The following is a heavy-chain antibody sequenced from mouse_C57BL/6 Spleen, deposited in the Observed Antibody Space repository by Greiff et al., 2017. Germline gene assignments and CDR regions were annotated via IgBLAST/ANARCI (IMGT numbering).Heavy chain of an antibody. V-gene: IGHV1-19*01. CDR2: INPYNGGT. CDR1: GYTFTDYY. CDR3: ARMDYYGSSFLFDY. Sequence: VQLQQSGPVLVKPGASVKMSCKASGYTFTDYYMNWVKQSHGKSLEWIGVINPYNGGTSYNQKFKGKATLTVDKSSSTAYMELNSLTSEDSAVYYCARMDYYGSSFLFDYWGQGTTLTVSS. J-gene: IGHJ2*01. D-gene: IGHD1-1*01.